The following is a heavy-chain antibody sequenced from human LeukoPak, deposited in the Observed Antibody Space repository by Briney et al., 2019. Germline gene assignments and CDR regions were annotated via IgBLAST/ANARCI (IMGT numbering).Heavy chain of an antibody. CDR1: GFTFSSYG. J-gene: IGHJ5*02. Sequence: GGSLRLSCAASGFTFSSYGMHWVRQAPGKGLEWVSIIYSDGNSIHADSVKGRFTTSRDNSKNTLYLQMNSLRVEDTAVYYCARVASDPWGQGTLVTVSS. CDR2: IYSDGNS. CDR3: ARVASDP. V-gene: IGHV3-66*01.